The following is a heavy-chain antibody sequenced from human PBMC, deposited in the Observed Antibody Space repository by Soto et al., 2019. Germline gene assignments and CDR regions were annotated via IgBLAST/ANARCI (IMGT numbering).Heavy chain of an antibody. V-gene: IGHV3-48*03. J-gene: IGHJ4*01. CDR3: VRPRGKADFFIDA. D-gene: IGHD3-10*01. CDR2: ISTGGTSI. CDR1: GFTFYSFE. Sequence: PGGYLILSCAASGFTFYSFEMNWVRQAPGKGLEWISYISTGGTSIFYADSVKGRFTVSRDNAKSSLYLQMNRLRVEDTAVYYWVRPRGKADFFIDAWGQGNLVTVYS.